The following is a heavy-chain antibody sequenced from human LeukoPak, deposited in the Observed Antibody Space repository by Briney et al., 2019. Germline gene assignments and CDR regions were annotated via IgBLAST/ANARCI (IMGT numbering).Heavy chain of an antibody. CDR2: IYYSGST. J-gene: IGHJ4*02. V-gene: IGHV4-31*03. D-gene: IGHD2-8*02. CDR1: GGSISSGGYY. Sequence: SETLSLTCTVSGGSISSGGYYWSWIRQHPGKGLEWIGYIYYSGSTYYNPSLKSRVTISVDTSKNQFSLKLSSVTAADTAVYYCARVPALVAPFDYWGQGTLVTVSS. CDR3: ARVPALVAPFDY.